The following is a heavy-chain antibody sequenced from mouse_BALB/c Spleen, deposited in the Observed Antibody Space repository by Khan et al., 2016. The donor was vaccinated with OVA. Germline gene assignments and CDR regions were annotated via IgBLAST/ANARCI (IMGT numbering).Heavy chain of an antibody. Sequence: EVQLQESGPGLVKPSQSLSLTCTVTGYSITSGYDWNWIRQFPGNKLEWMGYISYSGSTNYNPSLKSRISITRDTSKNQFFLQLNSVTTEDTATYYSARTARIKYWGQGTALTVSS. CDR2: ISYSGST. CDR1: GYSITSGYD. J-gene: IGHJ2*01. D-gene: IGHD1-2*01. CDR3: ARTARIKY. V-gene: IGHV3-2*02.